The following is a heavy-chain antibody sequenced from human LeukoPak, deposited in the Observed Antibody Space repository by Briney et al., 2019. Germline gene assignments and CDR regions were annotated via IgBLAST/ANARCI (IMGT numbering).Heavy chain of an antibody. CDR2: INPNSGGT. D-gene: IGHD3-22*01. Sequence: GASVKVSCKASGYTFTGYYVHWVRQAPGQGLEWMGWINPNSGGTNYAQKFQGRVTMTRDTSISTVYMELSRLRSDDTAVYYCARDGCYYDDSGYYYYWGQGTLVTVSS. J-gene: IGHJ4*02. V-gene: IGHV1-2*02. CDR1: GYTFTGYY. CDR3: ARDGCYYDDSGYYYY.